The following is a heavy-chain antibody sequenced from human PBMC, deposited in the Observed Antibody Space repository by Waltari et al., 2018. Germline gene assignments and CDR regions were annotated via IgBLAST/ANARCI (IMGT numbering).Heavy chain of an antibody. CDR3: ATYTGHFDYFDH. Sequence: QVHLQESGPGLVKPSQSLSLTCTVSGGSLSGGNYYWGWVRQPPGKGLEWLGSGSYNVGTFYSLSLKNRVSVSVDTSNKELSRTLGSVTAADTAIYYCATYTGHFDYFDHWGRGALVTVSS. CDR2: GSYNVGT. CDR1: GGSLSGGNYY. V-gene: IGHV4-39*01. J-gene: IGHJ4*02. D-gene: IGHD1-1*01.